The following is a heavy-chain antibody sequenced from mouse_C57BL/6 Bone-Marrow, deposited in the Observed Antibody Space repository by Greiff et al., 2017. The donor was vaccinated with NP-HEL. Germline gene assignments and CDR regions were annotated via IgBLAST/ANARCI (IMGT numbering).Heavy chain of an antibody. CDR3: ARSIYYDYADDPFYAMDC. CDR2: IRNKANGYTT. J-gene: IGHJ4*01. V-gene: IGHV7-3*01. Sequence: EVHLVESGGGLVQPGGSLSLSCAASGFTFTDYYMSWVRQPPGKALEWLVFIRNKANGYTTEYSASVKGRFTISRDNSQSILYLQMNALRAEDSATYYCARSIYYDYADDPFYAMDCWGQGTSVTVSS. D-gene: IGHD2-4*01. CDR1: GFTFTDYY.